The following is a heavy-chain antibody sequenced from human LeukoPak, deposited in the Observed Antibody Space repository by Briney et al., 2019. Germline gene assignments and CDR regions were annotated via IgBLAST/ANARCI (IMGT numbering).Heavy chain of an antibody. D-gene: IGHD5-24*01. Sequence: SETLSLTCTVSGGSISGYYWSWSRQPPGKGVEWIGNFYHNRGAWYKSSLKSRVTTSVDTSKNEFSLRLSSVTAADTAVYYCARAPGGRWLQLGAFDIWGQGTMVTVSS. J-gene: IGHJ3*02. CDR2: FYHNRGA. CDR3: ARAPGGRWLQLGAFDI. CDR1: GGSISGYY. V-gene: IGHV4-59*01.